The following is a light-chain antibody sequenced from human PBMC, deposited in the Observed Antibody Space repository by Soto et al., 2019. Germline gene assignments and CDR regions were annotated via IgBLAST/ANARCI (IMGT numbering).Light chain of an antibody. CDR3: QQYGSSPRT. CDR1: QSVSSSY. Sequence: EIVLTQSPGTLSLSPGERATLSCRASQSVSSSYLAWYQQKPGQAPRLLIYGASSRANGIPDRFSGSGSGTDFTLTISSLEPEDFAVYYCQQYGSSPRTFGQGTKVDIK. V-gene: IGKV3-20*01. J-gene: IGKJ1*01. CDR2: GAS.